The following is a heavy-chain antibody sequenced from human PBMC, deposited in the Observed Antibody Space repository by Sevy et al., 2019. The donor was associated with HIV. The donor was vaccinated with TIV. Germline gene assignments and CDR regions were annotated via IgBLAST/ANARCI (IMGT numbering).Heavy chain of an antibody. CDR1: GFTFSSYG. CDR2: ISYDGGNK. CDR3: AKEGGPLITMVRGVDAFDI. J-gene: IGHJ3*02. D-gene: IGHD3-10*01. Sequence: GGSLRLSCAASGFTFSSYGMHWVRQAPGKGLEWVAVISYDGGNKYYADSVKGRFTISRDNSKNTLYLQMNSLRAEDTAVYYCAKEGGPLITMVRGVDAFDIWGQGTMVTVSS. V-gene: IGHV3-30*18.